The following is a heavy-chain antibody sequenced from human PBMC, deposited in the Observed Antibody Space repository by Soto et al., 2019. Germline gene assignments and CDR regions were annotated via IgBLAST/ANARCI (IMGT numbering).Heavy chain of an antibody. J-gene: IGHJ5*02. CDR1: GDSISSSSYY. Sequence: PSETLSLTCTVSGDSISSSSYYWGWIRQPPGKGLEWIGSMYNSGSTYYNPSLKSRLTISVDTSKNQFSLKLGSVTAADTAVYYCGRQGSGSHWFDPWGQGTLVTVSS. CDR2: MYNSGST. D-gene: IGHD1-26*01. CDR3: GRQGSGSHWFDP. V-gene: IGHV4-39*01.